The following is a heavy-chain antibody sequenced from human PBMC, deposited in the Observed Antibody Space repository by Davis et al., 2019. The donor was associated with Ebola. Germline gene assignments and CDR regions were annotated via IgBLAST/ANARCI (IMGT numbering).Heavy chain of an antibody. V-gene: IGHV1-8*02. J-gene: IGHJ4*02. Sequence: ASVKVSCKASGGTFSSYTISWVRQAPGQGLEWMGWMNPNSGNTGYAQKFQGRVTMTRNTSISTAYMELSSLRSEDTAVYYCARGWAVAYWGQGTLVTVSS. CDR2: MNPNSGNT. D-gene: IGHD6-19*01. CDR3: ARGWAVAY. CDR1: GGTFSSYT.